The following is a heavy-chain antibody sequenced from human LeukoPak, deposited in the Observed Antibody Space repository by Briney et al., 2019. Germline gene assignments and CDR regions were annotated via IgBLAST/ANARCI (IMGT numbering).Heavy chain of an antibody. CDR3: ARESNSAPFGY. J-gene: IGHJ4*02. Sequence: PSETLSLTCTVSGGSISSGDYYWSWIRQPPGKGLEWIGYIYYSGSTYYNPSLKSRVTISVDTSKNQFSLKLSSVTAADTAVYYCARESNSAPFGYWGQGTLVTVSS. V-gene: IGHV4-30-4*01. D-gene: IGHD2/OR15-2a*01. CDR2: IYYSGST. CDR1: GGSISSGDYY.